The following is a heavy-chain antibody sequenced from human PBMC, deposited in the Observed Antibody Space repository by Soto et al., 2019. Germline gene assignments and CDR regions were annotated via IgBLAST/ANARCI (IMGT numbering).Heavy chain of an antibody. CDR3: AIGPGWLRFLFDY. CDR2: INHSGST. D-gene: IGHD5-12*01. J-gene: IGHJ4*02. Sequence: PSETLSLTCAVYGGSFSGYYWSWIRQPPGKGLEWIGEINHSGSTNYNPSLKSRVTISVDTSKNQFSLKLSSVTAADTAVYYCAIGPGWLRFLFDYWGQGTLVTVSS. CDR1: GGSFSGYY. V-gene: IGHV4-34*01.